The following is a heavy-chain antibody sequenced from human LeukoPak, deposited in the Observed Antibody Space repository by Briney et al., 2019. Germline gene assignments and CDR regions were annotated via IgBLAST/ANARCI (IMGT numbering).Heavy chain of an antibody. CDR1: GFTFSSYS. V-gene: IGHV3-21*04. CDR2: ISSSSSYI. CDR3: ARDQFGDYFRGADY. Sequence: PGGSLRLSCAASGFTFSSYSMNWVRQAPGKGLEWVSSISSSSSYIYYADSVKGRFTISRDNAKNSLYLQMNSLRAEDTAVYYCARDQFGDYFRGADYWGQGTLVTVSS. D-gene: IGHD3-22*01. J-gene: IGHJ4*02.